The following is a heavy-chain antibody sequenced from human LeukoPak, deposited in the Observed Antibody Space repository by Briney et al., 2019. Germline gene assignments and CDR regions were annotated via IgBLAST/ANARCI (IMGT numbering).Heavy chain of an antibody. D-gene: IGHD3-9*01. CDR1: GGSISSSSYY. CDR3: ARDVLTGLLNESDAFDI. Sequence: SETLSLTCTISGGSISSSSYYWGWIRQPPGKGLEWIGSIYYSGSTYYKPSLKSRVTISVDTSKNQFSLKLSSVTAADTAMYYCARDVLTGLLNESDAFDIWGRGTMVTVSS. V-gene: IGHV4-39*07. J-gene: IGHJ3*02. CDR2: IYYSGST.